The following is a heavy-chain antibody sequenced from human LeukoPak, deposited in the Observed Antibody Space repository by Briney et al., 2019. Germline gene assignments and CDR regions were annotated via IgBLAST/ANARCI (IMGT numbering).Heavy chain of an antibody. D-gene: IGHD2-2*01. CDR2: INPNSGGT. V-gene: IGHV1-2*02. J-gene: IGHJ4*02. CDR3: ARDGSWGSTSYSDY. CDR1: GYTFTGYY. Sequence: ASVKVSCKASGYTFTGYYINWVRQAPGQGLEWMGWINPNSGGTKYEQKFQGRVTMTTDKSITTAYMELTRLTSDDAAVYYCARDGSWGSTSYSDYWGQGTLVTVSS.